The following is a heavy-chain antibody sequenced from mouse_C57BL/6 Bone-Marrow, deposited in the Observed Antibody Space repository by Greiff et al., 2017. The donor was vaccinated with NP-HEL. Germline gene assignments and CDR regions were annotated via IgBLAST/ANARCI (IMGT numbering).Heavy chain of an antibody. V-gene: IGHV1-69*01. D-gene: IGHD2-4*01. CDR1: GYTFTSYW. J-gene: IGHJ3*01. Sequence: QVQLQQPGAELVMPGASVKLSCKASGYTFTSYWMHWVKQRPGQGLEWIGEIDPSDSYTNYNQKFKGKSTLTVDKSSSTAYMQLSSLTSEDSAVYYCARGEDDYDLFAYWGQGTLDTVSA. CDR2: IDPSDSYT. CDR3: ARGEDDYDLFAY.